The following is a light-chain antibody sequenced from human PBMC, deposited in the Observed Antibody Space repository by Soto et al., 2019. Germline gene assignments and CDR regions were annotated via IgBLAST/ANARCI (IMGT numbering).Light chain of an antibody. CDR2: NNN. CDR1: TSNIGSKT. J-gene: IGLJ2*01. Sequence: QSVLTQPPSASPTPGQRVTISCSGSTSNIGSKTVSCYQQLPGSAPIILIYNNNERPSSVPDRFSGSESGTSASLAISGLQSEDEAAYYSATWDDSLPAGFGGGTQLTV. V-gene: IGLV1-44*01. CDR3: ATWDDSLPAG.